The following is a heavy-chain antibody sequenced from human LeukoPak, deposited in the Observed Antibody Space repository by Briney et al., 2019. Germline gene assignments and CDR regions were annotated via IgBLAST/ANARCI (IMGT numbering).Heavy chain of an antibody. CDR1: GGSINNYY. CDR2: IYTRGST. J-gene: IGHJ3*02. CDR3: ARGRYCSADICSGGDAFDI. Sequence: SETLFLTCTVSGGSINNYYWSWIRQPAGKGLEWIGRIYTRGSTNYNPSLKGRVTMSVDTSKNRFSLKLSSVTAADTAVYYCARGRYCSADICSGGDAFDIWGQGTMVSVSS. V-gene: IGHV4-4*07. D-gene: IGHD2-15*01.